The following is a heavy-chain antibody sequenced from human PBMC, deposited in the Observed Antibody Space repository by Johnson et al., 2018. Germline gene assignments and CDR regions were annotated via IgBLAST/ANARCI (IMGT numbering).Heavy chain of an antibody. V-gene: IGHV1-69*12. D-gene: IGHD2-2*01. J-gene: IGHJ5*02. CDR3: AREVFNTSSYGGWLDP. CDR2: VTPIFGTS. CDR1: GGTFSKSS. Sequence: QVQLVQSGAEVKKPGSSVKVSCKASGGTFSKSSITWVRQAPGHGLEWKGGVTPIFGTSNYARKVQGRVTITADGSTTTAYMELSSLRYEDTAIYYCAREVFNTSSYGGWLDPWGQGTLVTVSS.